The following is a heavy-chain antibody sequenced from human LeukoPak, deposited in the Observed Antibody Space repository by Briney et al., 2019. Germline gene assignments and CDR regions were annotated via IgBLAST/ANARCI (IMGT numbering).Heavy chain of an antibody. V-gene: IGHV3-23*01. CDR2: ISGSGSDT. CDR3: ANVIIVAAGYEYFQH. CDR1: GFTFNNYA. D-gene: IGHD6-13*01. J-gene: IGHJ1*01. Sequence: GGSLRLSCAASGFTFNNYAMIWVRQAPGKGLERVSGISGSGSDTFYADSVEGRFTISRDNSKNTLYLQMSSLRAEDTAVYYCANVIIVAAGYEYFQHWGQGTVVSVSS.